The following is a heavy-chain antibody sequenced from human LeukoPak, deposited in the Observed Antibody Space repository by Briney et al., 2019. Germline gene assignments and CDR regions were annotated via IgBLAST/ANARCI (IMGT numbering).Heavy chain of an antibody. D-gene: IGHD2-21*01. Sequence: GGSLRLSCVVSGFTFDDYGINWVRQAPGKGLEWVSRIHWNSGSTRYVDSVKGRFTISRDNAKNSLYLQMNSLRTEDTALYYCAKTGEKMRYYYYYMDVWGKGTTVTVSS. J-gene: IGHJ6*03. CDR1: GFTFDDYG. CDR2: IHWNSGST. CDR3: AKTGEKMRYYYYYMDV. V-gene: IGHV3-20*04.